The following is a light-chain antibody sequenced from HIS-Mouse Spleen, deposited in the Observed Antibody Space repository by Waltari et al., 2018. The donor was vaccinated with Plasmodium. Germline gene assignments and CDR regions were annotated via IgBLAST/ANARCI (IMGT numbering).Light chain of an antibody. CDR3: CSYAGSSTYV. J-gene: IGLJ1*01. V-gene: IGLV2-23*01. CDR2: EGS. CDR1: SSDVGRYNL. Sequence: QSALTQPASVSGSPGPSLTISCTGNSSDVGRYNLVPWYQQHPGKAPKRMIYEGSKRPSGVSNRFSGSKSGNTASLTISGLQAEDEADYYCCSYAGSSTYVFGTGTKVTVL.